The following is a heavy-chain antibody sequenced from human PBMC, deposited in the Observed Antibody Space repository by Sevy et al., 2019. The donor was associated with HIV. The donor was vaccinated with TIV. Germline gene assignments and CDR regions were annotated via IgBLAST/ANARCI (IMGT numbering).Heavy chain of an antibody. Sequence: GSLRLSCAASGFTFSDHYVDWVRQAPGKGLEWVGRIRNRPNSYTTEYAASVKGRFTILRDDSRNSVYLQMNSLKTQDSAVYYCVRGPNCGVGGCQQISPYCLDVWGKGATVTVSS. CDR1: GFTFSDHY. CDR2: IRNRPNSYTT. V-gene: IGHV3-72*01. D-gene: IGHD2-15*01. CDR3: VRGPNCGVGGCQQISPYCLDV. J-gene: IGHJ6*03.